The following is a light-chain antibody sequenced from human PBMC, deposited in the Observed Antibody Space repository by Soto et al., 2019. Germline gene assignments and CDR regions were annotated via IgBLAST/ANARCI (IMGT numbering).Light chain of an antibody. CDR2: EVT. J-gene: IGLJ1*01. V-gene: IGLV2-8*01. CDR3: SSYADNNNPYV. Sequence: QSVLTQPPSASASPGQSVTISCTGTSSDVGGYDYVSWYQQHPGKAPKLMIYEVTKRPSGVPDRFSGSKSGNTASLTVSGLQADDEADYYCSSYADNNNPYVFGTGTRSPS. CDR1: SSDVGGYDY.